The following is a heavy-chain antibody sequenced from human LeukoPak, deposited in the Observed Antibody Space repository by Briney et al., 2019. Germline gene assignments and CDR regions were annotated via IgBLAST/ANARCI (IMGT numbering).Heavy chain of an antibody. J-gene: IGHJ4*02. CDR3: ARGTVYCSSTSCYSWGYSYGSERFDY. CDR2: IYTSGST. D-gene: IGHD2-2*01. CDR1: GGSISSYY. Sequence: SETLSLTCTVSGGSISSYYWSWIRQPAGKGLEWIGRIYTSGSTNYNPSLKGRVTMSVDTSKNQFSLKLSSVTAADTAVYYCARGTVYCSSTSCYSWGYSYGSERFDYWGQGTLVTVSS. V-gene: IGHV4-4*07.